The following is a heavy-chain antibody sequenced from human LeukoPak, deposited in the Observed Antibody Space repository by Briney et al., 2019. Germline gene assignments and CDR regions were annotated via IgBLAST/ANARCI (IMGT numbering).Heavy chain of an antibody. D-gene: IGHD5-24*01. CDR2: INPSGGST. Sequence: GASVKVSCKASGYTFTSYYMHWVRQAPGQGLEWMGIINPSGGSTSYAQKFQGRVTMTRDTSTSTVYMELSSLRSEDTAVYYCARARRSRDGYNPAGLPFDIWGQGTMVTVSS. V-gene: IGHV1-46*01. CDR3: ARARRSRDGYNPAGLPFDI. CDR1: GYTFTSYY. J-gene: IGHJ3*02.